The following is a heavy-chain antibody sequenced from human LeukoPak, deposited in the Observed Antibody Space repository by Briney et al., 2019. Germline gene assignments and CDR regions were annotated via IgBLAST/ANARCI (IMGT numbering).Heavy chain of an antibody. J-gene: IGHJ5*02. CDR3: ARVGSSSYNWFDH. D-gene: IGHD6-13*01. Sequence: PSETLSLTCTVSGGSISSSSYYWGWIRQPPGKGLEWIGSIYYSGSTYYNPSLKSRVTISVDTSKNQFSLKLSSVTAADTAVYYCARVGSSSYNWFDHWGQGTLVTVSS. CDR2: IYYSGST. CDR1: GGSISSSSYY. V-gene: IGHV4-39*02.